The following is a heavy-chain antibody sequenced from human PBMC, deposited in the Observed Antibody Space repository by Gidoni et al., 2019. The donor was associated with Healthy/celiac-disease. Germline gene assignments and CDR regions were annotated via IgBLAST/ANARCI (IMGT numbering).Heavy chain of an antibody. CDR1: VGSFSSYY. CDR3: AGGVAVAGTGALRN. Sequence: QVQLQESGPGLLKLSETLSLTCTVPVGSFSSYYWSWIRQPPGKGLEWIGYIYYSGSTNYNPSLKSRVTISVDTSKNQFSLKLSSVTAADTAVYYCAGGVAVAGTGALRNWGQGTLVTVSS. J-gene: IGHJ4*02. CDR2: IYYSGST. V-gene: IGHV4-59*01. D-gene: IGHD6-19*01.